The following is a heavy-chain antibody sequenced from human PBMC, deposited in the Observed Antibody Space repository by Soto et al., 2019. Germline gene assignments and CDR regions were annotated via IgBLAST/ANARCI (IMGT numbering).Heavy chain of an antibody. CDR3: ATAYYGSGSYPPSPFDY. V-gene: IGHV1-69*06. Sequence: QVQLVQSGAEVKKPGSSVKVSCKASGGTFSSYAISWVRQAPGQGREWMGGIIPIFGTANYAQKFQGRVTITADKSTSTAYMELSSLRSEDTAVYYCATAYYGSGSYPPSPFDYWGQGTLVTVSS. J-gene: IGHJ4*02. D-gene: IGHD3-10*01. CDR2: IIPIFGTA. CDR1: GGTFSSYA.